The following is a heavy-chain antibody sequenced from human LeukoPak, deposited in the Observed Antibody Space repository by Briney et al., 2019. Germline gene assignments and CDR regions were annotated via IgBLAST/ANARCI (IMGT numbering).Heavy chain of an antibody. Sequence: GGSLRLSCAASGFTFSSYSMNWVRQAPGKGLEWVSSISSSSSYIYYADSVKGRFTISRDNAKNSMYLQMNSLRAEETAVYYCAREPGGGGYFDYWGQGTLVTVSS. V-gene: IGHV3-21*01. CDR1: GFTFSSYS. J-gene: IGHJ4*02. CDR3: AREPGGGGYFDY. D-gene: IGHD3-16*01. CDR2: ISSSSSYI.